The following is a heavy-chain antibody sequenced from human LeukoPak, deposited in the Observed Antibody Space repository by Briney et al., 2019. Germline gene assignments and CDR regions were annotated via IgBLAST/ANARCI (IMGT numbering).Heavy chain of an antibody. D-gene: IGHD6-13*01. J-gene: IGHJ4*02. V-gene: IGHV3-23*01. CDR2: ISGSGGST. CDR1: GFTFSTYA. CDR3: AKEPLSYSIFDY. Sequence: PGGSLRLSCAASGFTFSTYAMSWVRQAPGKGLEWVSAISGSGGSTYYADSVKGRFTISRDNSKNTRYLQMNSLRAEDTAVCYCAKEPLSYSIFDYWGQGTLVTVSS.